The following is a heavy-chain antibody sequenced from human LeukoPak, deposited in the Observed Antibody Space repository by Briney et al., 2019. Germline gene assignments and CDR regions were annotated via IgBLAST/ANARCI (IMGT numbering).Heavy chain of an antibody. J-gene: IGHJ3*02. CDR1: GGSMSGSY. D-gene: IGHD2-15*01. V-gene: IGHV4-59*08. CDR2: IYLTGHS. Sequence: SETLSLTCTVSGGSMSGSYWSWIRQSPGEGLEWLGYIYLTGHSKSNPSLKSRVTISLDTSKNQLSLRLASVTAADTAVYYCARRRQVTSYSPYAFDIWGQGTMVTVSS. CDR3: ARRRQVTSYSPYAFDI.